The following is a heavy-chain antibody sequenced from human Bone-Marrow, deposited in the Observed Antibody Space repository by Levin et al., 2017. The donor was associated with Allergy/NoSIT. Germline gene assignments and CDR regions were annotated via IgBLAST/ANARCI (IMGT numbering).Heavy chain of an antibody. V-gene: IGHV1-69*13. D-gene: IGHD3-22*01. CDR1: GGTFSSYA. CDR3: ASPDDYDSSGYYAN. Sequence: SVKVSCKASGGTFSSYAISWVRQAPGQGLEWMGGIIPIFGTANYAQKFQGRVTITADESTSTAYMELSSLRSEDTAVYYCASPDDYDSSGYYANWGQGTLVTVSS. CDR2: IIPIFGTA. J-gene: IGHJ4*02.